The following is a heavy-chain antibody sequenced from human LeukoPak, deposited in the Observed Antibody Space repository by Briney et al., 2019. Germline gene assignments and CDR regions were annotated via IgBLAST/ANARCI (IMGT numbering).Heavy chain of an antibody. Sequence: GGSLRLSCAASGFTFSSYWMSWVRQAPGKGLEWVALVSYDGTNKYYADSVKGRFTVSRDNSKNTVDLLMNSLRAEDTAVYYCARGLRSAGVGLFIDYWGQGTLVTVSS. CDR1: GFTFSSYW. V-gene: IGHV3-30-3*01. CDR3: ARGLRSAGVGLFIDY. J-gene: IGHJ4*02. D-gene: IGHD3-22*01. CDR2: VSYDGTNK.